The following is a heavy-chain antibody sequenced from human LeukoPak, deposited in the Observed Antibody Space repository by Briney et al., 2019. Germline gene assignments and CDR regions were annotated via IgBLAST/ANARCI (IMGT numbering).Heavy chain of an antibody. CDR3: ARGGTTPYYFDD. J-gene: IGHJ4*02. Sequence: PSETLSLTCTVSGGSITSYYWSWIRQPAGKGLEWIGRIYSNENTSYNPSLKSRVTMSVDTSKNQFSLKLSSVTAADTAVYYCARGGTTPYYFDDWGQGTLVTVSS. V-gene: IGHV4-4*07. CDR2: IYSNENT. CDR1: GGSITSYY. D-gene: IGHD2-15*01.